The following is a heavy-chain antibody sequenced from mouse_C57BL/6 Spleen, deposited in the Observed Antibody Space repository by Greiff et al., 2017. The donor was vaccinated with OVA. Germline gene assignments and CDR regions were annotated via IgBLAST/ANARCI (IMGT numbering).Heavy chain of an antibody. CDR1: GYTFTDYY. Sequence: VQLQQSGPVLVKPGASVKMSCKASGYTFTDYYMNWVKQSHGKSLEWIGVINPYNGGTSYNQKFKGKATLTVDKSSSTAYMELNSLTSEDSAVYYCARSTPSYFDYWGQGTTLTVSS. J-gene: IGHJ2*01. D-gene: IGHD5-1*01. CDR2: INPYNGGT. CDR3: ARSTPSYFDY. V-gene: IGHV1-19*01.